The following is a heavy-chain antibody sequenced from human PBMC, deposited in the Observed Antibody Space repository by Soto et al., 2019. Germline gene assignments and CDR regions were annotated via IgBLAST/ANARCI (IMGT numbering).Heavy chain of an antibody. J-gene: IGHJ6*02. CDR3: ASRTAIDYYCYGMDV. Sequence: GGSLRLSCAASGFTFSSYSMNWVRQAPGKVLEWVSYISSSSSTIYYADSVKGRFTISRDNAKNSLYLQMNSLRDEDTAVYYCASRTAIDYYCYGMDVWGQGTTVTVSS. CDR1: GFTFSSYS. CDR2: ISSSSSTI. V-gene: IGHV3-48*02. D-gene: IGHD2-21*02.